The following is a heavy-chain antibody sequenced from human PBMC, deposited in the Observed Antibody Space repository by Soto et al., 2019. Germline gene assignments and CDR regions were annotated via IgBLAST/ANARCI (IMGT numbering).Heavy chain of an antibody. J-gene: IGHJ4*02. V-gene: IGHV3-33*01. CDR1: GFTFGRHG. CDR2: IGSDGRRD. D-gene: IGHD4-17*01. Sequence: QVQLVESGGGVVQPGGSLRLSCAASGFTFGRHGMHWVRQAPGKGLEWVAVIGSDGRRDSYADSVKGRFTISRDNGQNTLYLQMNSLRAEDTAVDYCAGDDDYGDNGLDYWGQGTLVTVSS. CDR3: AGDDDYGDNGLDY.